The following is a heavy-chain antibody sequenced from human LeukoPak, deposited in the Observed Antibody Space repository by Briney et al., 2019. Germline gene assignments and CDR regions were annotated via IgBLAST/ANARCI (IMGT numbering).Heavy chain of an antibody. CDR3: AKGIYSSGWSYFGY. D-gene: IGHD6-19*01. Sequence: PGGSLRLSCAASGFTFSNSAMSWVRQAPGKGLEWVSTLSGSGITTYYADSVKGWFTISRDNSKNTLYLQMNSLRAEDTAVYYCAKGIYSSGWSYFGYWGHGTLVTVSS. J-gene: IGHJ4*01. CDR2: LSGSGITT. V-gene: IGHV3-23*01. CDR1: GFTFSNSA.